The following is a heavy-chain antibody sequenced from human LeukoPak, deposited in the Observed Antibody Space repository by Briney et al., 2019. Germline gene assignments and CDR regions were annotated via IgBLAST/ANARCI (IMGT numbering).Heavy chain of an antibody. J-gene: IGHJ4*02. D-gene: IGHD6-13*01. CDR2: ISGSGGTK. CDR3: ATIIAAAGFAFEY. CDR1: GFTFSDYY. V-gene: IGHV3-11*01. Sequence: PGGSLRLSCAASGFTFSDYYMSWIRQAPGKGLEWVSYISGSGGTKYYPDSVKGRFTISRDNANKSLYLQMSSLRAEDTAVYYCATIIAAAGFAFEYWGPGILVTVSS.